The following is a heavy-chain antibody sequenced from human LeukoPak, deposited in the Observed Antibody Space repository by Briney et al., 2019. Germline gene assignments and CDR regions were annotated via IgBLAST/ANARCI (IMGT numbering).Heavy chain of an antibody. CDR3: TTDASNTQWLVLAVDY. V-gene: IGHV3-15*01. J-gene: IGHJ4*02. CDR2: IKSKTDGGTT. CDR1: GFTFSNAW. D-gene: IGHD6-19*01. Sequence: PGGSLRLSCAASGFTFSNAWMSWVRQAPGKGLEWVGRIKSKTDGGTTDYAAPVKGRFTISRDDSKNTLYLQMNSLKTEDTAVYYCTTDASNTQWLVLAVDYWGQGTLVTVSS.